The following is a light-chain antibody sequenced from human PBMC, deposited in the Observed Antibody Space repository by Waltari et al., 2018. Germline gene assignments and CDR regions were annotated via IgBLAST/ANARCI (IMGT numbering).Light chain of an antibody. CDR2: GAS. Sequence: DIVLTQSPRTLSLSPGERATLSCRASQSVSRALAWYQQNPGQAPRLLIYGASNRATGIPDRFSGSGSGTDFSLIISRLEPEDFAVYYCQHYVSLPVTFGQGTKVEIK. CDR1: QSVSRA. V-gene: IGKV3-20*01. J-gene: IGKJ1*01. CDR3: QHYVSLPVT.